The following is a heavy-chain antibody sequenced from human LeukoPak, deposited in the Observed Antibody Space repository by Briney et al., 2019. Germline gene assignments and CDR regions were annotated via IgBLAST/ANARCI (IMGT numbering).Heavy chain of an antibody. D-gene: IGHD3-10*01. Sequence: SETLSLTCTVSGGSISSYYWSWIRQPGGKGLEWIGRIYTSGSTNYNPSLKSRVTMSVDTSKNQFSLKLSSVTAADTAVYYCARDLNQFGELSYYFDYWGQGTLVTVSS. J-gene: IGHJ4*02. CDR1: GGSISSYY. V-gene: IGHV4-4*07. CDR3: ARDLNQFGELSYYFDY. CDR2: IYTSGST.